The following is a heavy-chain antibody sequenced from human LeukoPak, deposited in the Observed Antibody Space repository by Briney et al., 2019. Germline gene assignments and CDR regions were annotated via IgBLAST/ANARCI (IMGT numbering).Heavy chain of an antibody. J-gene: IGHJ4*02. Sequence: ASVKGSCKASGYTFTSNYMHCVRQAPGQGLEWMGIINPSGGSTSYAQKFQGRVTMTRDMSTSTVYMELSSLRSEDTAVYYCARDGAARPDNYFDYWGQGTLVTVSS. CDR2: INPSGGST. CDR1: GYTFTSNY. V-gene: IGHV1-46*01. D-gene: IGHD6-6*01. CDR3: ARDGAARPDNYFDY.